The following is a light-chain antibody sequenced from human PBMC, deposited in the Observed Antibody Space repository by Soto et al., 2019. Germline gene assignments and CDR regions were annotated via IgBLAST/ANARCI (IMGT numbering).Light chain of an antibody. CDR2: DAS. V-gene: IGKV3-11*01. Sequence: EIVLTQFPATLALSPGERASLSCRASHSVSSYLVWYQQKPGQAPRLLIYDASSRATGIPARFSGSGSGTDFTLTISSLQAEDVAVYYCQQYYSTPPTFGQVTRLEIK. CDR3: QQYYSTPPT. CDR1: HSVSSY. J-gene: IGKJ5*01.